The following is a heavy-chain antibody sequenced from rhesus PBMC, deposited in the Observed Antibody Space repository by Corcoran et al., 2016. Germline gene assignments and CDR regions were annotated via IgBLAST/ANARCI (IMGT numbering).Heavy chain of an antibody. Sequence: EVQLVESGGGLAKPGGSLRLSCAASGVTFSSYWMNWVRQAPDKGLEWVSVIKNGGGNTYYAESVKGRFTISSENSKNTLSLQMNSLRAEDTVVYYCAQAPGGYSYTFDYWGQGVLVTVSS. J-gene: IGHJ4*01. V-gene: IGHV3S25*01. CDR2: IKNGGGNT. CDR3: AQAPGGYSYTFDY. D-gene: IGHD5-12*01. CDR1: GVTFSSYW.